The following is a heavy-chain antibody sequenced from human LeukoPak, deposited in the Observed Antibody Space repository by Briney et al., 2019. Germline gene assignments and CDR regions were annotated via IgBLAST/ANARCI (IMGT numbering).Heavy chain of an antibody. V-gene: IGHV3-30-3*01. CDR1: GFTFSSYA. CDR2: ISYDGSNK. D-gene: IGHD3-3*01. CDR3: ARITIFGVVTKGPFGY. Sequence: PGGSLRLSCAASGFTFSSYAMHWVRQAPGKGLEWVAVISYDGSNKYYADSVKGRFTISRDNSKNTLYLQMNSLRAEDTAVYYCARITIFGVVTKGPFGYWGQGTLVTVSS. J-gene: IGHJ4*02.